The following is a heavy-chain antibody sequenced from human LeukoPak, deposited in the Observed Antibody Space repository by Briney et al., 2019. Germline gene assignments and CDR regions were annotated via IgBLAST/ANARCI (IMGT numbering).Heavy chain of an antibody. J-gene: IGHJ4*02. V-gene: IGHV4-59*01. CDR3: ARQSGYSYGYAFDY. Sequence: SETLSLTCTVSGGSISSYYWSWIRQPPGKGLEWIGYIHYSGSTNYNPSLKSRVTISVDTSKNQFSLKLSSVTAADTAVYYCARQSGYSYGYAFDYWGQGTLVTVSS. CDR2: IHYSGST. CDR1: GGSISSYY. D-gene: IGHD5-18*01.